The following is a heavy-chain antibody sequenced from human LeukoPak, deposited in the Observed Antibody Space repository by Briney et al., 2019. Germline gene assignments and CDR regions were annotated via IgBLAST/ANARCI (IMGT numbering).Heavy chain of an antibody. CDR3: ARELAGHYYGSGSSFDY. V-gene: IGHV3-7*01. CDR1: GFTFSNYW. D-gene: IGHD3-10*01. J-gene: IGHJ4*02. CDR2: TRQDGSEK. Sequence: GSLRLSCAASGFTFSNYWMSWVRQAPGKGLEWVANTRQDGSEKYYVDSVKGRFTISRDNAKNSLYLQMNSLRAEDTAVYYCARELAGHYYGSGSSFDYWGQGTLVTVSS.